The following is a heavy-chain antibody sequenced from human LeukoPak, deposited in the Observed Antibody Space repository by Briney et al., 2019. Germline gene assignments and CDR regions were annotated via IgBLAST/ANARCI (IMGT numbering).Heavy chain of an antibody. CDR2: INTDGSTT. CDR3: ARGEMVQVY. D-gene: IGHD5-24*01. J-gene: IGHJ4*02. V-gene: IGHV3-74*01. CDR1: GFTFSSYW. Sequence: GGSLRLSCVASGFTFSSYWVHWVRQAPGKGLVWVSRINTDGSTTSYADPVKGRFTISRDNAKNTLYLQMNSLRADDTAVYYCARGEMVQVYWGQGTLVTVSS.